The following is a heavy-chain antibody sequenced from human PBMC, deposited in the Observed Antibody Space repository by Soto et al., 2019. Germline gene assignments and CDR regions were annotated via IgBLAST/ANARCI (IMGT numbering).Heavy chain of an antibody. CDR1: GFTFSDYY. D-gene: IGHD2-15*01. Sequence: PGGSLRLSCAASGFTFSDYYMSWIRQAPGKGLEWVSYISSSGSTIYYADSVKGRFTISRDNAKNSLYLQMNSLRAEDTAVYYCATTSYGLYCSGGSCYSGGYYYYGMDVWGQGTTVTVSS. V-gene: IGHV3-11*01. CDR3: ATTSYGLYCSGGSCYSGGYYYYGMDV. CDR2: ISSSGSTI. J-gene: IGHJ6*02.